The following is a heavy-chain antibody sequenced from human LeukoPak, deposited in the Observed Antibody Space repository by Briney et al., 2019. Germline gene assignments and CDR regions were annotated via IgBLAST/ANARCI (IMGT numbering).Heavy chain of an antibody. V-gene: IGHV1-2*02. J-gene: IGHJ3*02. CDR3: ARDLGHYYGSGSYAFDI. D-gene: IGHD3-10*01. CDR1: GYTFTGYY. CDR2: INPNSGGT. Sequence: ASVKVSCKASGYTFTGYYMHWVRQAPGQGLEWMGWINPNSGGTNYAQKFQGRVTMTRDTSISTAYMELSRLRSDDTAVYYCARDLGHYYGSGSYAFDIWGQGTMVTVSS.